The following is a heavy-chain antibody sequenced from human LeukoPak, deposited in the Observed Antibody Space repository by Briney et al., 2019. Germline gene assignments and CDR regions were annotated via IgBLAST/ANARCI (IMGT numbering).Heavy chain of an antibody. V-gene: IGHV3-7*01. CDR3: ARVLPVASRDY. J-gene: IGHJ4*02. D-gene: IGHD2-2*01. CDR2: IKQDGSDK. Sequence: GGSLRLSCAASGFTFSTYWMSWVRQAPGKGLEWVANIKQDGSDKLYVDSVKGRFTISRDNAKNSMYLQMNSLRAEDTAIYYCARVLPVASRDYWGQGTLVTVSS. CDR1: GFTFSTYW.